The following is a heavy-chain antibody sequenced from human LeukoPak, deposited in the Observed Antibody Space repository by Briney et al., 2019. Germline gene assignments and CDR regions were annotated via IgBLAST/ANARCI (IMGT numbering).Heavy chain of an antibody. CDR3: ARGSTWGDQLLSRFDP. D-gene: IGHD2-2*01. CDR1: GGTFSSYA. CDR2: IIPIFGTV. V-gene: IGHV1-69*05. J-gene: IGHJ5*02. Sequence: SVKVSCKASGGTFSSYAISWVRQAPGQGLEWMGGIIPIFGTVNYAQKFQGRVTITTDESTSTAYMELSSLRSEDTAVYYCARGSTWGDQLLSRFDPWGQGTLVTVSS.